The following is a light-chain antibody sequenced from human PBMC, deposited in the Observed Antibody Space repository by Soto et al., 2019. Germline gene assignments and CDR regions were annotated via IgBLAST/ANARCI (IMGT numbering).Light chain of an antibody. Sequence: EMVLPQSPGTLSLSPGERATLSCRASQSVSSSYIAWYQQKPGQAPRLLIYGPSSRATGIPDRFSGSGSGTDFTLTISRLEPEDFAVYYCQQFGSSPPRITFGQGTRLEIK. CDR1: QSVSSSY. J-gene: IGKJ5*01. CDR3: QQFGSSPPRIT. V-gene: IGKV3-20*01. CDR2: GPS.